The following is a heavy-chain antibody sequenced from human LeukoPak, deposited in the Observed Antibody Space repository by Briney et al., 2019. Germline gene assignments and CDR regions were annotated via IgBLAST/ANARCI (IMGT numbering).Heavy chain of an antibody. CDR2: IYWNDDK. Sequence: SGPTPVNPTQTLTLTCTFSGFSLSTSGVGVGWIRQPPGKALEWLALIYWNDDKRYSPSLKSRLTITKDTSKNQVVLTMTNMDPVDTATYYCAHLDYYDSSGYYSNLHNWFDPWGQGTLVTVSS. V-gene: IGHV2-5*01. J-gene: IGHJ5*02. CDR3: AHLDYYDSSGYYSNLHNWFDP. D-gene: IGHD3-22*01. CDR1: GFSLSTSGVG.